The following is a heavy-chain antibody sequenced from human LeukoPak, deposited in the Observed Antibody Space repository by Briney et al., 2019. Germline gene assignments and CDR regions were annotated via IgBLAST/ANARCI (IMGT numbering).Heavy chain of an antibody. CDR3: ARGPWYYDILTGYPSGYGMDV. CDR1: GGSISSYY. D-gene: IGHD3-9*01. V-gene: IGHV4-34*01. J-gene: IGHJ6*02. CDR2: INHSGST. Sequence: SETLSLTCTVSGGSISSYYWSWIRQPPGKGLEWIGEINHSGSTNYNPSLKSRVTISVDTSKNQFSLKLSSVTAADTAVYYCARGPWYYDILTGYPSGYGMDVWGQGTTVTVSS.